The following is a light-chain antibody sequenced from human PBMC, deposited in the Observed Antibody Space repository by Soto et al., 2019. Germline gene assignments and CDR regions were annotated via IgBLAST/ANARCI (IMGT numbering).Light chain of an antibody. J-gene: IGKJ1*01. CDR1: QSIYKW. CDR2: DAS. CDR3: QQYNSYSWT. Sequence: DIQMTQSPSTLSASVGDRVTITCRASQSIYKWLAWYQQKPGKAPKLLIYDASSLQTGVPSRFSGSGSGTDFTLTSSSLQPDDFATYYCQQYNSYSWTFGQGTKVQIK. V-gene: IGKV1-5*01.